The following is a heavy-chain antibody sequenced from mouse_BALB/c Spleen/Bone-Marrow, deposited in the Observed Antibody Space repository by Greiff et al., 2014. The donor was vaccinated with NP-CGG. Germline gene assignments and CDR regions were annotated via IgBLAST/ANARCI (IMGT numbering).Heavy chain of an antibody. CDR1: GFNIKDTY. J-gene: IGHJ2*01. Sequence: VQLQQSGAELVKPGASVKLSCTASGFNIKDTYMHWVKQRPEQGLEWIGRIGPANGNTKYDPKFQGKATITADTSSNTAYQQLSSLTSEDTAVYYCARYYYGSSLFDYWGQGTTLTVSS. CDR3: ARYYYGSSLFDY. D-gene: IGHD1-1*01. CDR2: IGPANGNT. V-gene: IGHV14-3*02.